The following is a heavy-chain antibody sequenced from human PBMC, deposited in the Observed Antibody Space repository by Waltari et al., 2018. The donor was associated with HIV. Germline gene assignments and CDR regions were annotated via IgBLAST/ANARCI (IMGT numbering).Heavy chain of an antibody. Sequence: EVQLLESGGGQVQPGGSLRLSCATSGFNFRNFAMSWVRQAPGKGPEWVSGLSGSGTTASYADYVKGRFTISRDFSNNTLFLQMNNLQAEDTAVYFCAKSMRDLRPSAFDVWGQGTVVAISS. J-gene: IGHJ3*01. CDR1: GFNFRNFA. CDR2: LSGSGTTA. D-gene: IGHD2-8*01. V-gene: IGHV3-23*01. CDR3: AKSMRDLRPSAFDV.